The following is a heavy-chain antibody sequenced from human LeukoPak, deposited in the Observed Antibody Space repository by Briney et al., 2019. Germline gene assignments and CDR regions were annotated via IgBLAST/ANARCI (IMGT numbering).Heavy chain of an antibody. D-gene: IGHD5-18*01. J-gene: IGHJ4*02. CDR3: ARALAGYSYVGY. CDR1: GFTFNKYT. V-gene: IGHV3-21*01. CDR2: ISSSSSYI. Sequence: GGSLRLSCAASGFTFNKYTMNWVRQAPGKGLEWVSSISSSSSYIYYADSVKGRFTISRDNAKNSLYLQMNSLRAEDTAVYYCARALAGYSYVGYWGQGTLVTVSS.